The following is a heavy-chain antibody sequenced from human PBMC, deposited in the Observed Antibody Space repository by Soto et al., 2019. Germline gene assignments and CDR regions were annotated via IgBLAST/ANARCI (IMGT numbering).Heavy chain of an antibody. J-gene: IGHJ6*02. V-gene: IGHV1-18*01. CDR1: GYTFTSYG. CDR3: ARDVPFWSGYPLGMDV. Sequence: QVQLVQSGAEVKKPGASVKVSCKASGYTFTSYGISWVRQAPGQGLEWMGWISAYNGNTNYAQKIQGRVTMTTDTATSTAYMELRSLRSDDTAVYYCARDVPFWSGYPLGMDVWGQGTTVTVSS. CDR2: ISAYNGNT. D-gene: IGHD3-3*01.